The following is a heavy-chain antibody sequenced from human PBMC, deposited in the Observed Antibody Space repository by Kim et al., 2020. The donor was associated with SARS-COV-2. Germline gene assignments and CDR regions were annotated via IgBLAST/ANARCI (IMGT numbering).Heavy chain of an antibody. CDR3: ASGGGYDDYYYYGMDV. Sequence: VKGQFTISRDNAKNALYLQMNSLGAEDTAVYYCASGGGYDDYYYYGMDVWGQGTTVTVSS. J-gene: IGHJ6*02. V-gene: IGHV3-21*01. D-gene: IGHD5-12*01.